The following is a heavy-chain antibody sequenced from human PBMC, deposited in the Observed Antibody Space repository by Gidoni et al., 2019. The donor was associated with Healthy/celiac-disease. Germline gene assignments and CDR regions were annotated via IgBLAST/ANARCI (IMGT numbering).Heavy chain of an antibody. Sequence: QVQLAESGGGVVQPGRSLRLSCPASGFTFSSSGMHWVRQAPGKGLEWVAVVWYDGSNKYYADSVKGRFTISRDNSKNTLYLQMNSLRAEDTAVYYCARDGAGTEYWGQGTLVTVSS. CDR2: VWYDGSNK. V-gene: IGHV3-33*01. J-gene: IGHJ4*02. D-gene: IGHD6-13*01. CDR3: ARDGAGTEY. CDR1: GFTFSSSG.